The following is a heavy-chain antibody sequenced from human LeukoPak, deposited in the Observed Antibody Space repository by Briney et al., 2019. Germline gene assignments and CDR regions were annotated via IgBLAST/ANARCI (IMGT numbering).Heavy chain of an antibody. Sequence: TLSLTCTVSGGSISSGGYYWSWIRQHPGKGLEWIGYIYYSGSTYYNPSLKSRVTISVDTSKNQFSLKLSSVTAADTAVYYCARDGGSLYYYGSGSYLIDPWGQGTLVTVSS. V-gene: IGHV4-31*03. D-gene: IGHD3-10*01. CDR2: IYYSGST. CDR3: ARDGGSLYYYGSGSYLIDP. CDR1: GGSISSGGYY. J-gene: IGHJ5*02.